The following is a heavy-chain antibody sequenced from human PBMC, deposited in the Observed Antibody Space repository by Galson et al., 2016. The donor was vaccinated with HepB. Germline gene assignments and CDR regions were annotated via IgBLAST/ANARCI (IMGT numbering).Heavy chain of an antibody. D-gene: IGHD1-26*01. V-gene: IGHV1-69*13. CDR3: AGEMGATSPNWFGP. Sequence: SVKVSCKASGGTFSSYGISWVRQAPGQGLEWMGGINPMFGSIHYTQKFQGRVSITADESTSTAYMELNSLRSEDTAVYYCAGEMGATSPNWFGPWGQGTLVTVSS. CDR2: INPMFGSI. CDR1: GGTFSSYG. J-gene: IGHJ5*02.